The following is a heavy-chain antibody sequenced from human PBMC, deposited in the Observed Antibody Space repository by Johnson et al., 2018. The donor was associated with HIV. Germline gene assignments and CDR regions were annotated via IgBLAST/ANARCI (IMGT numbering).Heavy chain of an antibody. V-gene: IGHV3-23*04. J-gene: IGHJ3*02. CDR1: GFIFNSYA. CDR2: ITGSGGRT. Sequence: VQLVESGGGLVQPGGSLRLSCAASGFIFNSYAMNWVRQTPGKGLEWVSGITGSGGRTYYADFVKGRFTISRDHSKNTLYLQMNSLTAEDTALYYCARDPTTHNSRLTGDFGAFDIWGQGTMVTVSS. CDR3: ARDPTTHNSRLTGDFGAFDI. D-gene: IGHD7-27*01.